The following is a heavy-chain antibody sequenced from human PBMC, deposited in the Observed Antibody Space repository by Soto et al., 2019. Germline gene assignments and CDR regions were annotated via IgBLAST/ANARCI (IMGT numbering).Heavy chain of an antibody. V-gene: IGHV4-31*03. CDR3: ARGIAAAGTHPWFDP. CDR1: GGSSSSRGYY. J-gene: IGHJ5*02. CDR2: IYYSGST. Sequence: SETLSLTCTVSGGSSSSRGYYWSWIRQHPGKGLEWIGYIYYSGSTYYNPSLKSRVTISVDTSKNQFSLKLSSVTAADTAVYYCARGIAAAGTHPWFDPWGQGTPVTVSS. D-gene: IGHD6-13*01.